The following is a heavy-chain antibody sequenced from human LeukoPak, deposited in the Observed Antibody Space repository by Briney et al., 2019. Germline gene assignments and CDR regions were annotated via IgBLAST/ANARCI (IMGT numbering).Heavy chain of an antibody. D-gene: IGHD1-26*01. V-gene: IGHV4-59*01. CDR3: ARVGGSWWY. CDR2: IYYSGST. CDR1: GGSISSYY. J-gene: IGHJ4*02. Sequence: PSETLSLTCTVSGGSISSYYWSWIRQPPGKGLEWIGYIYYSGSTNYNPSLKSRVTISVDTSKNQFSLKLSSVTAADTAVYYCARVGGSWWYWGQGTLVTVSS.